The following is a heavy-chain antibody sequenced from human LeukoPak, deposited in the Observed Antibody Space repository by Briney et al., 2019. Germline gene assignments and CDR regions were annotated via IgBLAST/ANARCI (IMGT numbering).Heavy chain of an antibody. CDR1: GSYW. CDR3: VSFYETY. Sequence: TGGSLSLSCAASGSYWMHWVGQAPGKGLVWVSHINSDGSWTSYADSVKGRFTISKDNAKNTVYLQMNNLRAEDTAVYYCVSFYETYWGRGTLVTVSS. CDR2: INSDGSWT. V-gene: IGHV3-74*01. D-gene: IGHD2/OR15-2a*01. J-gene: IGHJ4*02.